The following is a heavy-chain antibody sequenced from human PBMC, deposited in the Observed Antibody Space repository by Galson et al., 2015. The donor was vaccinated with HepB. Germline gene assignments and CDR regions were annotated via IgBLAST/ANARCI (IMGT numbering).Heavy chain of an antibody. CDR2: MNPNSGNT. D-gene: IGHD6-13*01. V-gene: IGHV1-8*01. CDR1: GYTFTSYD. Sequence: SVKVSCKASGYTFTSYDINWVRQATGQGLEWMGWMNPNSGNTGYAQKFQGRVTMTRNTSISTTYMELSSLRSEDTAVYYCARVGIAAAFRFVIDYWGQGTLVTVSS. CDR3: ARVGIAAAFRFVIDY. J-gene: IGHJ4*02.